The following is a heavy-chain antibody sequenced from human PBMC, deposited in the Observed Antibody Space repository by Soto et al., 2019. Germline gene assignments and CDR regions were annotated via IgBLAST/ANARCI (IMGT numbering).Heavy chain of an antibody. V-gene: IGHV4-30-2*01. CDR1: GGSISSGGYS. CDR2: IYHSGST. Sequence: PSETLSLTCAVSGGSISSGGYSWSWIRQPPGKGLEWIGYIYHSGSTYYNPSLKSRVTISVDRSKNQFSLKLTSVTAADTAVYYCARGPDYWGQGSLVTVPS. CDR3: ARGPDY. J-gene: IGHJ4*02.